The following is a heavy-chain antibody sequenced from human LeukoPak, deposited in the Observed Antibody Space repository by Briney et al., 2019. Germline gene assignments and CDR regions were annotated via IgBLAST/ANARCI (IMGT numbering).Heavy chain of an antibody. D-gene: IGHD2/OR15-2a*01. J-gene: IGHJ4*02. Sequence: GGSLRLSCAASGFTFSSYAMSWVRQAPGKGLEWVAVISYDGSNKYYADSVKGRFTISRDNSKNTLYLQMNSLRAEDTAVYYCAGGGEALVYEYYFDYWGQGALVTVSS. CDR3: AGGGEALVYEYYFDY. CDR2: ISYDGSNK. V-gene: IGHV3-30-3*01. CDR1: GFTFSSYA.